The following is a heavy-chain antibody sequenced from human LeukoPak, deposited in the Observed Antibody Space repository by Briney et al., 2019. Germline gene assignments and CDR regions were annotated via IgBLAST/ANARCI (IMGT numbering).Heavy chain of an antibody. D-gene: IGHD3-10*01. Sequence: SETLSLTCTVSGGSISSYYWSWIRQPAGKGLEWIGRIYTSGSTNCNPSLKSRVTMSVDTSKNQFSLKLSSVTAADTAVYYCAGGFRGNTGDAFDIWGQGTMVTVSS. CDR3: AGGFRGNTGDAFDI. CDR1: GGSISSYY. CDR2: IYTSGST. J-gene: IGHJ3*02. V-gene: IGHV4-4*07.